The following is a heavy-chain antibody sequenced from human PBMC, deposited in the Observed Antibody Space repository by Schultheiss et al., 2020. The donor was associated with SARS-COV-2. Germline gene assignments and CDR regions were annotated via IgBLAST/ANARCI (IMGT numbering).Heavy chain of an antibody. V-gene: IGHV4-31*01. CDR3: ARGTMAYSSSYYYFDY. CDR1: GGSISSTSYY. J-gene: IGHJ4*02. Sequence: SQTLSLTCTVSGGSISSTSYYWSWIRQPPGKGLEWIGYIYYSGSTFYNPSLKSLVTMSVDTSKNQFSLKLSSVTAADTAVYYCARGTMAYSSSYYYFDYWGQGTLVTVSS. D-gene: IGHD6-13*01. CDR2: IYYSGST.